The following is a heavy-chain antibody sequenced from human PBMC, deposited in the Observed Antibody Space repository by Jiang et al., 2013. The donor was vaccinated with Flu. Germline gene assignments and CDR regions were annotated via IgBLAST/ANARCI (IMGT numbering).Heavy chain of an antibody. CDR2: IGTAGDT. V-gene: IGHV3-13*01. D-gene: IGHD1-26*01. CDR3: ARDNSGSYYGSAFDI. CDR1: GFTFSNND. J-gene: IGHJ3*02. Sequence: QLVESGGGLVQPGGSLRLSCAASGFTFSNNDMHWVRQATGKGLEWVSAIGTAGDTYYLGSVKGRFTISRENAKNSLYLQMNSLRAEDTAVYYCARDNSGSYYGSAFDIWGQGTMVTVSS.